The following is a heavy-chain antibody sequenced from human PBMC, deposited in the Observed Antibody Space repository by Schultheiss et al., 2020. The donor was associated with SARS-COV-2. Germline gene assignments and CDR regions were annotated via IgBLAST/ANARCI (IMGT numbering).Heavy chain of an antibody. CDR2: IYPGDSDT. CDR3: ARDLMGSGWYWVFDY. D-gene: IGHD6-19*01. CDR1: GYSFTSYW. J-gene: IGHJ4*02. V-gene: IGHV5-51*01. Sequence: GGSLRLSCKGSGYSFTSYWIGWVRQMPGKGLEWMGIIYPGDSDTRYSPSFQGQVTISADKSISTAYLQWSSLKASDTAMYYCARDLMGSGWYWVFDYWGQGTLVTVSS.